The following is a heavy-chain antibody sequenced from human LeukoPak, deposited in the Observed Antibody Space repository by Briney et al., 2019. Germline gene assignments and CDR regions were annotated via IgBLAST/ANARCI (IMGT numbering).Heavy chain of an antibody. CDR1: GFTFSSYG. J-gene: IGHJ6*02. CDR3: ARDLTYYYDSSGYSDYYYYGMDV. CDR2: IWYDGSNK. D-gene: IGHD3-22*01. V-gene: IGHV3-33*01. Sequence: PGRSLRLSCAASGFTFSSYGMHWVRQAPGKGLEWVAVIWYDGSNKYYADSVKGRFTISRDNSKNTLYLQMNSLRAEDTAVYYCARDLTYYYDSSGYSDYYYYGMDVWGQGTTVTVSS.